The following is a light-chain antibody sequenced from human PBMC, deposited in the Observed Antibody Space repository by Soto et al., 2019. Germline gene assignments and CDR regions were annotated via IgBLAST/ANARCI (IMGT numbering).Light chain of an antibody. Sequence: EIVLTQSPGSLSLSPGERATVSYRASQSFSSSYLAWYQQKPGQAPRLLIYAASSRATGIPDRFSGSGSGTDVTLTISRLEPEDFAVYYSQHYVDSPWGLGQGTKVEIK. V-gene: IGKV3-20*01. CDR1: QSFSSSY. CDR2: AAS. J-gene: IGKJ1*01. CDR3: QHYVDSPWG.